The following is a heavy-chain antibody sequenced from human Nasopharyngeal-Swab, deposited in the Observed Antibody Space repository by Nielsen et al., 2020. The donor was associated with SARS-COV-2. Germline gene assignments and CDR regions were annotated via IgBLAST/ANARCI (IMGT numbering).Heavy chain of an antibody. CDR1: GFTFRIYG. D-gene: IGHD1-26*01. J-gene: IGHJ6*03. V-gene: IGHV3-30*05. CDR3: AKGLRVGSAYHFYYYMDV. CDR2: TSFDGSNK. Sequence: GGSLRLSCATSGFTFRIYGMHWVRQAPGKGLEWVAVTSFDGSNKSYADSVKGRFTISKDYAQNTLYLHMNSLRTEDTAVYYCAKGLRVGSAYHFYYYMDVWGKGTTVTVSS.